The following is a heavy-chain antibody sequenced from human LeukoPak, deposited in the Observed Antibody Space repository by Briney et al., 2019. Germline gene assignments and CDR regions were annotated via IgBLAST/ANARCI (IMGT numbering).Heavy chain of an antibody. V-gene: IGHV3-48*03. D-gene: IGHD5-18*01. CDR1: GFTFSSYE. CDR3: ARDNKYSLGAFDI. Sequence: LRLSCAASGFTFSSYEMNSARQAPGKGLEWVSFISSGGSIIYYADAVKGRFTISRDNAKNSLYLQMNSLRAEDTAVYYCARDNKYSLGAFDIWGQGTMVTVSS. J-gene: IGHJ3*02. CDR2: ISSGGSII.